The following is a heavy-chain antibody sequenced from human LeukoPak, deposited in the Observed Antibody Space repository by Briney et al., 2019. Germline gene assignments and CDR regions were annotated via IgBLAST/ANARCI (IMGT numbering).Heavy chain of an antibody. CDR2: ISYDGSNK. D-gene: IGHD5-24*01. CDR3: ARVLPDGYNWYFDY. Sequence: GRSLRLSCAASGFTFSSYAMHWVRQAPGKGLEWVAVISYDGSNKYYADSVKGRFTISRDNSKNTLYLQMNSLRAEDTAVYYCARVLPDGYNWYFDYWGQGTLVTVSS. J-gene: IGHJ4*02. V-gene: IGHV3-30*14. CDR1: GFTFSSYA.